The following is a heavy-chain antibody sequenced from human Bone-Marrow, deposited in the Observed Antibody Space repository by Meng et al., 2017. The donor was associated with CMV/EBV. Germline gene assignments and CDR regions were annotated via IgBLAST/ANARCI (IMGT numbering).Heavy chain of an antibody. Sequence: GESLKISCAASGFSFNTYAMHWVRQAPGKGLNWVAVISYDGKNKYYADSVKGRFTVARDNSRQTLFLHMSSLRSEDTGVFYCARDYARQRAGRPIDFWGQGTVVTVSS. CDR2: ISYDGKNK. CDR1: GFSFNTYA. CDR3: ARDYARQRAGRPIDF. D-gene: IGHD6-6*01. V-gene: IGHV3-30*04. J-gene: IGHJ4*02.